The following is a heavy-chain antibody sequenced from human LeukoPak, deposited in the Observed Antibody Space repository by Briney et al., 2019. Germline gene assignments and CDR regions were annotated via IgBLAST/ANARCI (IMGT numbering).Heavy chain of an antibody. CDR2: IWHTGGT. D-gene: IGHD2-21*01. Sequence: PSETLSLTCSISGDSTRSGNWWSWVRQPPGKGLEWIGEIWHTGGTNYNPSLESRVTISLAKSNIQFSLNLRSVTAADTAIYYCARTRINCYSFCGFDIWGQGTKVTISS. J-gene: IGHJ3*02. CDR1: GDSTRSGNW. V-gene: IGHV4-4*02. CDR3: ARTRINCYSFCGFDI.